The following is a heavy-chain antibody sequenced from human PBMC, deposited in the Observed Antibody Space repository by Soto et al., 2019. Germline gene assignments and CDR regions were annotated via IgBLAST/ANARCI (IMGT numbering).Heavy chain of an antibody. CDR1: GDSISDVDYY. CDR3: ARGTRDYFDTTGPGYGMAV. D-gene: IGHD3-22*01. V-gene: IGHV4-30-4*01. Sequence: QVQLQESGPGLVKPSQTLSLTCTVSGDSISDVDYYWSWVRQTPREGLEWIGAFYDSGTSYYSTSLKSRMTISVDSSKNQFSLTLTSVTAADTAVYYCARGTRDYFDTTGPGYGMAVWGQGTTVTVSS. J-gene: IGHJ6*02. CDR2: FYDSGTS.